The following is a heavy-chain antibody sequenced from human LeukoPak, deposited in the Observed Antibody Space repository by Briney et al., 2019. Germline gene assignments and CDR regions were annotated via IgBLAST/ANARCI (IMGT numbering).Heavy chain of an antibody. CDR1: GYSFSTSW. Sequence: GESLKISCEGSGYSFSTSWIGWVRQMPGKGLEWMGMIYPGDTTIKYSPSFQGQVTMSADKSISTAYLQCSSLKASDTAMYYCARRGSRSSGWLFDYWGQGTLVTVSS. V-gene: IGHV5-51*01. CDR3: ARRGSRSSGWLFDY. J-gene: IGHJ4*02. CDR2: IYPGDTTI. D-gene: IGHD6-25*01.